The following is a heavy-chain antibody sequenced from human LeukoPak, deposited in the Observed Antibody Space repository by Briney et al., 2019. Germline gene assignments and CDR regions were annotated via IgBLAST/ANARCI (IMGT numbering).Heavy chain of an antibody. CDR1: GFTFSSYG. CDR2: IWYDGSNK. J-gene: IGHJ4*02. Sequence: GGSLRLSCAASGFTFSSYGMHWVRQAPGKGLEWVAVIWYDGSNKYYADSVKGRFTISRDNSKNTLYLQMNSLRAEDTAVYYCARGPQLLLYSFGYWGQGTLVTVSS. CDR3: ARGPQLLLYSFGY. D-gene: IGHD2-15*01. V-gene: IGHV3-33*01.